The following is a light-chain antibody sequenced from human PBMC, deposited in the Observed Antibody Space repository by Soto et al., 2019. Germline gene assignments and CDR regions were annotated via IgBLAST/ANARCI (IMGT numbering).Light chain of an antibody. Sequence: QSALTQPASVSGYPGQSITISCTGRSSDVGGYNYVSWYQQHPGKAPKFMIYEVSRRPSGVSNRFSGSKSGNTASLTVSGLQAEDEADYYCSSYTTSNTYVFGTGTKVTV. CDR1: SSDVGGYNY. J-gene: IGLJ1*01. CDR3: SSYTTSNTYV. V-gene: IGLV2-14*01. CDR2: EVS.